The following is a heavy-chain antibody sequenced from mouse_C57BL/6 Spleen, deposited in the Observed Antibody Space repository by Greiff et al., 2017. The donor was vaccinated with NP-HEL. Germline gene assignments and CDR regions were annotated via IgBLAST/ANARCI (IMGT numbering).Heavy chain of an antibody. J-gene: IGHJ3*01. CDR2: IHPNSGST. D-gene: IGHD2-3*01. CDR1: GYTFTSYW. V-gene: IGHV1-64*01. Sequence: QVQLQQPGAELVKPGASVKLSCKASGYTFTSYWMHWVKQRPGQGLEWIGMIHPNSGSTNYNEKFKSKATLTVDKTSSTAYMQLSSLTSEDSAVYYCAREGGGGYLAWFAYWGQGTLVTVSA. CDR3: AREGGGGYLAWFAY.